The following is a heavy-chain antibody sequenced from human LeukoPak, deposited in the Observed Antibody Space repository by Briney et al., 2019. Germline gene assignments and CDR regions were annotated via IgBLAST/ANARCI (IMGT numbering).Heavy chain of an antibody. D-gene: IGHD3-22*01. CDR1: GLTFSNAW. Sequence: GGSLRLSCAASGLTFSNAWMSWVRQAPGKGLEWVSRIKRKSDGGTTDYAAPVKGRFTISRDDSKNTLYLQMNSPKSEDTAVYYCTTELDIRPNHYWGQGTLVTVSS. CDR2: IKRKSDGGTT. V-gene: IGHV3-15*01. J-gene: IGHJ4*02. CDR3: TTELDIRPNHY.